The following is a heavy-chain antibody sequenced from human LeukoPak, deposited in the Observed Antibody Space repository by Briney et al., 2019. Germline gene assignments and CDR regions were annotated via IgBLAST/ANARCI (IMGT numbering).Heavy chain of an antibody. D-gene: IGHD4-17*01. CDR2: VIPIFGTA. V-gene: IGHV1-69*01. J-gene: IGHJ4*02. CDR3: ARSQGGYGDYYDY. CDR1: GGTFSSYA. Sequence: SVKVSCKASGGTFSSYAISWVRQAPGQGLEWMGGVIPIFGTANYAQKFQGRVTITADESTSTAYMELGSLRSEDTAVYYCARSQGGYGDYYDYWGQGTLVTVSS.